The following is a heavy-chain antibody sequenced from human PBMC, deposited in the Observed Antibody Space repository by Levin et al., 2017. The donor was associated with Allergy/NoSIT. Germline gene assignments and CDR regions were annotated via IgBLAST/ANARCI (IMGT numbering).Heavy chain of an antibody. V-gene: IGHV3-23*01. Sequence: GGSLRLSCEASGFTFSNYAMNWVRQAPGKGLEWVSGISGRGISIYYADSVKGRFTISRDNSKNTLYLQMNTLRAEDTAVYYCASTPYVSGTYYYFDYWGQGILVTVSS. D-gene: IGHD3-10*01. CDR2: ISGRGISI. CDR1: GFTFSNYA. CDR3: ASTPYVSGTYYYFDY. J-gene: IGHJ4*02.